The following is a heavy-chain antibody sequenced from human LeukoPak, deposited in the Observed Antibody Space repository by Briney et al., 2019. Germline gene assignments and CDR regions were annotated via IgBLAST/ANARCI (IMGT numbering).Heavy chain of an antibody. V-gene: IGHV1-8*01. CDR1: GYTFTSYD. J-gene: IGHJ4*02. D-gene: IGHD5-12*01. CDR3: ARGRYSGYGIDS. CDR2: MNPYSGNT. Sequence: ASVKVSCKASGYTFTSYDINWVRQATGQGLEWMGWMNPYSGNTAYAQKFQGRVTMTRNTSISTAYMELSGLISEDTAVYYCARGRYSGYGIDSWGQGTLVSVSS.